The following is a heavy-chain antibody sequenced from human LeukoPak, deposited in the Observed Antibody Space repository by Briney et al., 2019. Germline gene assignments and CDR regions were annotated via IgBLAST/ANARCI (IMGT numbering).Heavy chain of an antibody. D-gene: IGHD1-26*01. CDR3: AKTPGGVGAQVLFDY. V-gene: IGHV3-23*01. CDR2: ISGSGGST. Sequence: GGSLRLSCAASGFTFSSYAMSWVRRAPGKGLVWVSAISGSGGSTYYADSVKGRFTISRDNSKNTLYLQMNSLRAEDTAVYYCAKTPGGVGAQVLFDYWGQGTLVTVSS. CDR1: GFTFSSYA. J-gene: IGHJ4*02.